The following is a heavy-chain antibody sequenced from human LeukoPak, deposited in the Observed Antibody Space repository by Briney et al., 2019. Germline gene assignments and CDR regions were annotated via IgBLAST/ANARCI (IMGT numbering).Heavy chain of an antibody. V-gene: IGHV1-8*03. Sequence: ASVKVSCKASGYTFSNYDINWVRQATGQGLEWMGWMNPHSGNTGYAQKFQGRITITRNTSISTAYMELSSLRSEDTAVYYCARGYCTSTSCSFDPWGQGTLVTLSS. J-gene: IGHJ5*02. CDR3: ARGYCTSTSCSFDP. CDR1: GYTFSNYD. D-gene: IGHD2-2*01. CDR2: MNPHSGNT.